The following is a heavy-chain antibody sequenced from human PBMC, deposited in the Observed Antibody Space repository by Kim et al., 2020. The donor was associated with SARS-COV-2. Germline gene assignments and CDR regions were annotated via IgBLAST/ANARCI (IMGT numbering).Heavy chain of an antibody. CDR2: GRT. CDR3: ARRLGAFDI. Sequence: GRTHYNPPLKRRDTISVDTSQNQFSVKRSSVTAADTAVYYCARRLGAFDIWGQGTMVTVSS. J-gene: IGHJ3*02. D-gene: IGHD6-19*01. V-gene: IGHV4-34*01.